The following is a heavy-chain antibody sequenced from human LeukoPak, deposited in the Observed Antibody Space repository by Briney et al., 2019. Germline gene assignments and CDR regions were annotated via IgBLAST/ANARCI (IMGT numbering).Heavy chain of an antibody. Sequence: TGGSLRLSCAASGFTFDDYGMSWVRQAPGKGLEWVSGINWNGGSTGYADSVKGRFTISRDNAKNSLYLQMNSLRAEDTALYYCARGGDYIPNFDYWGQGTLVTVSS. CDR1: GFTFDDYG. CDR3: ARGGDYIPNFDY. D-gene: IGHD4-17*01. J-gene: IGHJ4*02. V-gene: IGHV3-20*04. CDR2: INWNGGST.